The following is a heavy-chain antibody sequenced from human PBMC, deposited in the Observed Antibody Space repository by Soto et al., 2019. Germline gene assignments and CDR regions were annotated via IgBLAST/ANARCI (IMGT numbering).Heavy chain of an antibody. Sequence: QVQLVESGGGVVQPGRSLRLSCAASGFTFISYGMHWDRQDPGNGLECVAVISNDGSNKYYAGSVKGRITISRDNSKNTLYLQMNSLKAEDRAVYYCGKEVWSVPMDVWGQGTTVTVSS. CDR1: GFTFISYG. D-gene: IGHD3-3*01. CDR3: GKEVWSVPMDV. V-gene: IGHV3-30*18. CDR2: ISNDGSNK. J-gene: IGHJ6*02.